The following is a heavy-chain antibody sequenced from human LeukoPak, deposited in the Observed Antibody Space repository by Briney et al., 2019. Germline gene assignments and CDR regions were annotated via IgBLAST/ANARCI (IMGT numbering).Heavy chain of an antibody. J-gene: IGHJ4*02. Sequence: SETLSLTCAVYGGSFSGYYWSWIRQPPGKGLEWIGHIDTSGSTNYNPSLKSRVTVLVDTSKNQFSLKLRSVTAADTAVYYCARALSGSYPRVFDSWGQGTLVTVSS. CDR1: GGSFSGYY. CDR2: IDTSGST. CDR3: ARALSGSYPRVFDS. V-gene: IGHV4-4*09. D-gene: IGHD1-26*01.